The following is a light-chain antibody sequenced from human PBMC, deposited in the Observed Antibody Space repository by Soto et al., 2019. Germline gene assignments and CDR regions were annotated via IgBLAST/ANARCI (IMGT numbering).Light chain of an antibody. J-gene: IGKJ1*01. V-gene: IGKV3-11*01. Sequence: EIVLTQAPATLSLSPGERATLSCRASQRVRSYLAWYQQKPGQAPRLLIYYASNRATGSPARFSGSGAGTDFTPTISSLEPEDFAVYYCQQRSNWPRTFGQGTKVEIK. CDR3: QQRSNWPRT. CDR2: YAS. CDR1: QRVRSY.